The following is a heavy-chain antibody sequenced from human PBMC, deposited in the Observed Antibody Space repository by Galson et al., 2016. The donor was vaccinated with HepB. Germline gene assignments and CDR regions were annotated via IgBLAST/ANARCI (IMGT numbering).Heavy chain of an antibody. Sequence: SLRLSCAASGFTFSSYWMHWVRQAPGKGLVLVSRINTDGSITAYADSVQGRFTISRDNAKNTLYLQMNSLRVEATAVYYCAKDISYGDSLPSALEYWGQGTLVTVSA. CDR2: INTDGSIT. V-gene: IGHV3-74*01. CDR3: AKDISYGDSLPSALEY. J-gene: IGHJ4*02. CDR1: GFTFSSYW. D-gene: IGHD4-17*01.